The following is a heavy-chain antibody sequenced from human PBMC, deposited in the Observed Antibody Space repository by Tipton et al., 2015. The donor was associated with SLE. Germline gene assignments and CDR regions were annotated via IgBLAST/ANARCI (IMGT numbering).Heavy chain of an antibody. CDR3: ATDLIAAPGTSGPLFDY. CDR1: GFTFSSYG. Sequence: SLRLSCAASGFTFSSYGMHWVRQAPGKGLEWVAVIWYDGSNKYYADSVKGRFTISRDNSKNTLYLQMNSLRAEDTAVYYCATDLIAAPGTSGPLFDYWGQGPLVTVSS. V-gene: IGHV3-33*08. CDR2: IWYDGSNK. J-gene: IGHJ4*02. D-gene: IGHD6-13*01.